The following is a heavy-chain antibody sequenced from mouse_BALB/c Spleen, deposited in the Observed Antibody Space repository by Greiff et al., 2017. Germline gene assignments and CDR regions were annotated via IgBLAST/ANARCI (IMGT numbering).Heavy chain of an antibody. Sequence: VQRVESGPGLVAPSQSLSITCTVSGFSLTGYGVNWVRQPPGKGLEWLGMIWGDGSTDYNSALKSRLSISKDNSKSQVFLKMNSLQTDDTARYYCARDRRSTVSYWYFDVWGAGTTVTVSS. V-gene: IGHV2-6-7*01. CDR2: IWGDGST. CDR1: GFSLTGYG. J-gene: IGHJ1*01. CDR3: ARDRRSTVSYWYFDV. D-gene: IGHD1-1*01.